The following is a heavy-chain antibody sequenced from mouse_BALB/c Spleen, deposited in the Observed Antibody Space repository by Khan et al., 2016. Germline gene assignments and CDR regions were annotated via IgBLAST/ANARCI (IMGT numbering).Heavy chain of an antibody. Sequence: EVQLQESGPGLVKPSQSLSLTCTVTGYSITSDYAWNWIRQFPGNKLEWMGYISYSGSTSYNPSLKSRISITRDTSKNQFFLQLNSVTTEDTATXYCAATVVAPRFAYWSQGTLVTVSA. J-gene: IGHJ3*01. D-gene: IGHD1-1*01. CDR1: GYSITSDYA. CDR2: ISYSGST. V-gene: IGHV3-2*02. CDR3: AATVVAPRFAY.